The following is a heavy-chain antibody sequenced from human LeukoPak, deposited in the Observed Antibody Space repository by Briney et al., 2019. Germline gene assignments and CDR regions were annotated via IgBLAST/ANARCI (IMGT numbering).Heavy chain of an antibody. Sequence: PSQTLSLTCTVSGGSISSGGYYWSWIRQPPGKGLEWIGYIYHSGSTYYNPSLKSRVTISVDRSKNQFSLKLSSVTAADTAVYYCARSPHLGVVVVAATSGAFDIWGQGTMVTVSS. D-gene: IGHD2-15*01. CDR1: GGSISSGGYY. CDR2: IYHSGST. V-gene: IGHV4-30-2*01. CDR3: ARSPHLGVVVVAATSGAFDI. J-gene: IGHJ3*02.